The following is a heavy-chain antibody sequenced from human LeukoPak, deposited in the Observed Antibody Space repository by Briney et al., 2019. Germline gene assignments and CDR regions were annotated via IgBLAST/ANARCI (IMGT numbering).Heavy chain of an antibody. CDR1: GFPFSAYA. D-gene: IGHD4-17*01. V-gene: IGHV3-23*01. J-gene: IGHJ3*02. Sequence: GGSLRLSCIGSGFPFSAYAMTWVRQAPGKGPEWVSSIQGSGGIRGYADSVQGRFTISRDNSKNTLFLQMNSLRGEDTAVYYCGRDPNGDYIGAFEMWGPGTLVTVSS. CDR2: IQGSGGIR. CDR3: GRDPNGDYIGAFEM.